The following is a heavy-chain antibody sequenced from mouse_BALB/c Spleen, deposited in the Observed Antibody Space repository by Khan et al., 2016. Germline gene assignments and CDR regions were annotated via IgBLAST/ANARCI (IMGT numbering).Heavy chain of an antibody. CDR1: GYSITSVYA. V-gene: IGHV3-2*02. D-gene: IGHD1-1*01. CDR3: ARDYCNGSRFGY. Sequence: EVKLLESGPGLVKPSQSLSLTCTVTGYSITSVYAWNWIRQFPGTKLAWMGYISYSGRTSYHPSLNSRISITRDPSKNPFCLQLNSGATEDTATDYCARDYCNGSRFGYGGQGTTLAVYS. J-gene: IGHJ2*01. CDR2: ISYSGRT.